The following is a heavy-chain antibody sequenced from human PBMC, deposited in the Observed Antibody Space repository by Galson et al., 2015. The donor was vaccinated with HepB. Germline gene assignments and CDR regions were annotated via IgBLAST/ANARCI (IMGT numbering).Heavy chain of an antibody. V-gene: IGHV1-69*10. J-gene: IGHJ4*02. CDR1: EDTFSNSA. Sequence: SVKVSCKASEDTFSNSAINWVRQAPGQGPEWMAEIIPVLDVTKHAQKFQGRVTVTADKSTNTAYMGLSSLRSDDTAIYYCARRRSSGSYYPLDFWGQGTLVTVSS. CDR2: IIPVLDVT. CDR3: ARRRSSGSYYPLDF. D-gene: IGHD3-10*01.